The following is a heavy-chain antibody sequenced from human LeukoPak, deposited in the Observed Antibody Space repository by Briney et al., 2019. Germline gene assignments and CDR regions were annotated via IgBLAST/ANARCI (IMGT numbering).Heavy chain of an antibody. J-gene: IGHJ4*02. CDR1: GFTFSTYS. V-gene: IGHV3-23*01. CDR2: IYPSGDST. CDR3: AKDVVPDSGWDLDY. Sequence: GESLRLSCAASGFTFSTYSMTWVRQGPGKGLEWVSSIYPSGDSTLYADSVKGRFTISRDNSKNTLYLQMSSLRTEDTAIYYCAKDVVPDSGWDLDYWGQGTLVTVSS. D-gene: IGHD6-19*01.